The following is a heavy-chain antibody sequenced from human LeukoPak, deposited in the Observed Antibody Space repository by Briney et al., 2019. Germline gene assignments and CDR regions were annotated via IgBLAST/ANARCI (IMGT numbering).Heavy chain of an antibody. Sequence: ASVNVSCKASGYSFSMYWISSVRQPPRQGLEWMVWISTYNGNTNYAQKFQGRVTMTTDTSTNTAYMELRSLRSDETAVYYCARDLDYYDSSGSGWFDTWGQGTLVTVSS. CDR1: GYSFSMYW. D-gene: IGHD3-22*01. V-gene: IGHV1-18*01. J-gene: IGHJ5*02. CDR3: ARDLDYYDSSGSGWFDT. CDR2: ISTYNGNT.